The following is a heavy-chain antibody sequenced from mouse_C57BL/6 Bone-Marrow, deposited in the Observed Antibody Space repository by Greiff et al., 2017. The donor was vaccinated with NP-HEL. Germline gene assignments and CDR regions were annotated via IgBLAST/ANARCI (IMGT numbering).Heavy chain of an antibody. J-gene: IGHJ2*01. Sequence: EVKLMESGGGLVQPGGSMKLSCVASGFTFSNYWMNWVRQSPEKGLEWVAQIRLKSDNYATHYAVSVKGRFTISRDDSKSSVYLQMNNLRAEDTGIYYCTGGSYVDYWGQGTTLTVSS. CDR2: IRLKSDNYAT. CDR3: TGGSYVDY. D-gene: IGHD1-1*01. CDR1: GFTFSNYW. V-gene: IGHV6-3*01.